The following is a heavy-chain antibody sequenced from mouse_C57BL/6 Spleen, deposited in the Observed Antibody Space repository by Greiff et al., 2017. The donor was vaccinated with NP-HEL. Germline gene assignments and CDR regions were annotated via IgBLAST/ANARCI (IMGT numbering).Heavy chain of an antibody. Sequence: EVQLQQSGAELVKPGASVKLSCTASGFNIKDYYMHWVKQRTEQGLEWIGRIDPEDGETKYAPQFQGKATITADTSSNTAYLQLSSLTAEDTAVYYCARGAYDYDFAYWGQGTLVTVSA. CDR1: GFNIKDYY. CDR3: ARGAYDYDFAY. J-gene: IGHJ3*01. CDR2: IDPEDGET. D-gene: IGHD2-4*01. V-gene: IGHV14-2*01.